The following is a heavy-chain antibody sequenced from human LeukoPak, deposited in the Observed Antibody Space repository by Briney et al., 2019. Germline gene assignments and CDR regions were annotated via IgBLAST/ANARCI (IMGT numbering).Heavy chain of an antibody. J-gene: IGHJ4*02. D-gene: IGHD5-18*01. CDR3: AKDPGYTYGYPFDY. Sequence: PGRSLRLSCAASGFTYSSYGMHWVRQAPGKGLEWVAVISYDGSNKYYADSVKGRFTISRDNSEHTLYLEVNSLRGEDTAMYYCAKDPGYTYGYPFDYWGQGTLVTVSS. V-gene: IGHV3-30*18. CDR1: GFTYSSYG. CDR2: ISYDGSNK.